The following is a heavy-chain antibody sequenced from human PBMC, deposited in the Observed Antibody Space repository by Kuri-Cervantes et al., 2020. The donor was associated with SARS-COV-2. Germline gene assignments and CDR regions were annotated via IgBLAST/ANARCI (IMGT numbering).Heavy chain of an antibody. CDR2: ISYSGTYT. V-gene: IGHV3-11*05. CDR1: GFTFSDYY. Sequence: GGSLRLSCAASGFTFSDYYMSWIRQAPGKGLEWISYISYSGTYTKYTDSVKGRFSVSRDNTENSLVLQMDSLRAEDTAIYYCARETPDHRNSWFDYWGQGYRVTVSS. D-gene: IGHD1-14*01. J-gene: IGHJ4*02. CDR3: ARETPDHRNSWFDY.